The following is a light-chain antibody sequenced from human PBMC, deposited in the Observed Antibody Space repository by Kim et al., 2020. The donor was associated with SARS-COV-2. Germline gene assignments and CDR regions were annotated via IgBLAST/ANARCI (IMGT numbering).Light chain of an antibody. V-gene: IGKV3-15*01. CDR1: QSAGTN. CDR2: DSS. CDR3: KQYNDWPWT. Sequence: EIVMTQSPATLSVSPGERATLSCRASQSAGTNLAWYQHKPGQAPRLLISDSSTRATGIPARFSGSGSGTEFTLTISSLQSEDFALYYCKQYNDWPWTFGPGTKLEI. J-gene: IGKJ1*01.